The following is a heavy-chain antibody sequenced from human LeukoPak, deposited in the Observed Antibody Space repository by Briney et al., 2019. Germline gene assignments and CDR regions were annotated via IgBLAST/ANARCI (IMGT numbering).Heavy chain of an antibody. V-gene: IGHV3-7*03. CDR2: INKDGSEK. CDR1: GFTFTDYW. J-gene: IGHJ4*02. CDR3: TAYFGPGRYYTSGY. D-gene: IGHD3-10*01. Sequence: GGSLRLSCVASGFTFTDYWMTWVRQAPGKGLEWVANINKDGSEKYYVDSVKGRFTISRDNAKNSLYLQMNSLGVADTAVYYCTAYFGPGRYYTSGYWGQGTLVIVSS.